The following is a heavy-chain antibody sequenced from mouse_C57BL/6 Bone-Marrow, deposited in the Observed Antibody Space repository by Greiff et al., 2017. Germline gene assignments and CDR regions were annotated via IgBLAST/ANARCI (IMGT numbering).Heavy chain of an antibody. D-gene: IGHD1-1*02. CDR2: IWSGGST. CDR1: GFSFTSYG. Sequence: QLQESGPGLVQPSQCLSITCPVSGFSFTSYGVHWVRPSPGKGLEWLGVIWSGGSTDYNAAFIARLSISKDNAKSQVFFKMNSLQADDTAIYYCARDYGYYAMDYWGQGTSVTVSS. J-gene: IGHJ4*01. CDR3: ARDYGYYAMDY. V-gene: IGHV2-2*01.